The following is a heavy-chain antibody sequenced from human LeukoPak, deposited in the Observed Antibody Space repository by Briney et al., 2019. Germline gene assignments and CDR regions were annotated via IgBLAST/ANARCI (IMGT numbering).Heavy chain of an antibody. CDR3: AKGGIVVVAGIDY. J-gene: IGHJ4*02. Sequence: GGSLRLSCAASGFTFSSYSMNWVRQAPGQGLEWVSSISSSSSYIYYADSVQDRITISRGNAKNSLYLQMNSLRGEGRALYCWAKGGIVVVAGIDYWGQGTLVTVSS. V-gene: IGHV3-21*01. D-gene: IGHD2-2*01. CDR1: GFTFSSYS. CDR2: ISSSSSYI.